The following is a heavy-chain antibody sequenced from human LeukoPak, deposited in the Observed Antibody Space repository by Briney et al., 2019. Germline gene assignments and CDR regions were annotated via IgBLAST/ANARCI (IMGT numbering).Heavy chain of an antibody. Sequence: PSETLSLTCAVYGGSFSGYYWSWIRQPPGKGLEWIGEINRSGSTNYNPSLKSRVTISVDTSKNQFSLKLSSVAAADTAVYYCARVAGWYSSGWYFDYWGQGALVTVSS. CDR2: INRSGST. J-gene: IGHJ4*02. CDR3: ARVAGWYSSGWYFDY. V-gene: IGHV4-34*01. CDR1: GGSFSGYY. D-gene: IGHD5-18*01.